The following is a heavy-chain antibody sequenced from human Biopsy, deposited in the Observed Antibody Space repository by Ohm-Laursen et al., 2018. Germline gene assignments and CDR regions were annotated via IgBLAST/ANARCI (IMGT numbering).Heavy chain of an antibody. CDR1: GFGFSIYG. J-gene: IGHJ3*01. CDR2: IYGAGSTI. CDR3: ARLNSGTYDAFEL. V-gene: IGHV3-48*03. D-gene: IGHD1-26*01. Sequence: SLRLSCTASGFGFSIYGMHWVRQAPGKGMEWVSYIYGAGSTIYYADSVKGRFTISRDNSQNSLYLHMNSLRAEDTAVYYCARLNSGTYDAFELWGQGTMVIVSS.